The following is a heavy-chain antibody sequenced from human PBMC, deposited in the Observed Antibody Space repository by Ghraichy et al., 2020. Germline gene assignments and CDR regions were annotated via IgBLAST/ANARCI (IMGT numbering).Heavy chain of an antibody. V-gene: IGHV1-8*03. J-gene: IGHJ6*02. CDR2: MNPKSGNT. CDR3: ARGGLRAAAVHYYYGMDD. Sequence: ASVKVSCKASGNTFTSYDINWVRQAPGQGLEWMGWMNPKSGNTGYAQKFQGRVTITRNMSISTAYMELSSLRSEDTAVYYCARGGLRAAAVHYYYGMDDWGQGTTVTVSS. D-gene: IGHD6-13*01. CDR1: GNTFTSYD.